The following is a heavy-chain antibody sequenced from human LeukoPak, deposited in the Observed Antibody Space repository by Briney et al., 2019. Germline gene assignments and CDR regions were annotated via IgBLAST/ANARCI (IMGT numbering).Heavy chain of an antibody. CDR1: GYTFTSYD. CDR2: MNPHSANA. Sequence: GASVKVSCKASGYTFTSYDINWVRQAAGRGLEWMGWMNPHSANAGYAQKFQGRVTMTRDTSISTAYMELSSLRSDDTAVYYCARIPHRVPHNWFDPWGQGTLVTVSS. D-gene: IGHD2-2*01. CDR3: ARIPHRVPHNWFDP. V-gene: IGHV1-8*01. J-gene: IGHJ5*02.